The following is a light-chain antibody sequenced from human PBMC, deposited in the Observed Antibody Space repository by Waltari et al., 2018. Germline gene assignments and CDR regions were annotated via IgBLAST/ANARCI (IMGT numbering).Light chain of an antibody. CDR2: DDS. J-gene: IGLJ3*02. Sequence: SYVLTQSPSVSAAPGQTARIPCDGDNIASKSVHWYQQKPGQAPVVVVYDDSDRPSGIPERFPGSNSGNTATLTISRVEDGDEADYYCQVWDNGNDQLVFGGGTRLTVL. V-gene: IGLV3-21*02. CDR1: NIASKS. CDR3: QVWDNGNDQLV.